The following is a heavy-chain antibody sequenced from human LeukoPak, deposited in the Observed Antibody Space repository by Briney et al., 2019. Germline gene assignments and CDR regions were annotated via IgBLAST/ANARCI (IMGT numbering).Heavy chain of an antibody. Sequence: GGSLRLSCAASGFVFSSYWMSWVRQAPGRGLEWVANIKHDGSGKYYVDSVKDRFTISRDNAENALYLQMNSLRAEDTAVYYCARDYYDTTGYYYFDYWGQGTLVTVSS. D-gene: IGHD3-22*01. CDR2: IKHDGSGK. V-gene: IGHV3-7*04. CDR3: ARDYYDTTGYYYFDY. J-gene: IGHJ4*02. CDR1: GFVFSSYW.